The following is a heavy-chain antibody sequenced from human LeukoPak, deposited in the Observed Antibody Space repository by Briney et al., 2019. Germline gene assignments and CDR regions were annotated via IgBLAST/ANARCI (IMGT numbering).Heavy chain of an antibody. CDR3: ARLGVRGVIITRGYFDY. V-gene: IGHV5-51*01. D-gene: IGHD3-10*01. Sequence: GESLKISCKGSGYSFTSYWIGWVRQMPGKGLEWMGIIYPGDSDTRYSPSFQGQVTISADKSISTAYLQWSSLKASDTAMYYYARLGVRGVIITRGYFDYWGQGTLVTVSS. J-gene: IGHJ4*02. CDR1: GYSFTSYW. CDR2: IYPGDSDT.